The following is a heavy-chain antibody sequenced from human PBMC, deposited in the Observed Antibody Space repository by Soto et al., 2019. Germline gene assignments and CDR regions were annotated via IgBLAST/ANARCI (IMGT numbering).Heavy chain of an antibody. J-gene: IGHJ4*02. V-gene: IGHV3-74*01. CDR1: GFTFSSHW. CDR2: INTDGSTT. D-gene: IGHD6-19*01. Sequence: EVKLVESGGGLVQPGGSLRLSCAASGFTFSSHWIHWVRQAPGKGLVWVSRINTDGSTTNYADSAKGRFTISRDNAKNTVYLQMNSLRAEDTAVYYCARGAFSQWLLDYWGQGTLVTVSS. CDR3: ARGAFSQWLLDY.